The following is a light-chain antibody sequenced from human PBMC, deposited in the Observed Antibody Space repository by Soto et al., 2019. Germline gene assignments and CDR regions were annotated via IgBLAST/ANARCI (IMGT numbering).Light chain of an antibody. CDR1: ASNIGGNS. CDR2: SNN. V-gene: IGLV1-44*01. Sequence: QSVLTQPPSASGTPGQRVTISCSGSASNIGGNSANWYQQFPGMAPKLLIFSNNQRPSGVPDRFSGSKSGTSASLAISGLQSGDGATYYCAAWDDALSGFVFATGTKLTVL. CDR3: AAWDDALSGFV. J-gene: IGLJ1*01.